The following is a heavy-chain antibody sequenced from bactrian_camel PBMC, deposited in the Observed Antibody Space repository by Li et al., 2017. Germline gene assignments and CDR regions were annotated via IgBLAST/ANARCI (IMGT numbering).Heavy chain of an antibody. CDR2: IAQDGTT. Sequence: HVQLVESGGGSVEAGGSLRLSCAASGYSYRSYCLGWFRQTPESEREGVATIAQDGTTTYADSVKGRFTISKDNVKNTLYLQMDNLKPEDTAMYYCAADSYNLQLARSYTYWGHGTQVTVS. V-gene: IGHV3S53*01. CDR3: AADSYNLQLARSYTY. D-gene: IGHD7*01. CDR1: GYSYRSYC. J-gene: IGHJ4*01.